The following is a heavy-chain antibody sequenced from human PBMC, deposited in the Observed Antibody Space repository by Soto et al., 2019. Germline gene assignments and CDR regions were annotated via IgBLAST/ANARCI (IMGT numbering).Heavy chain of an antibody. Sequence: EVQLVESGGGLVQPGGSLRLSCAASGFTFSSYWMSWVHQAPGKGLEWVANIKQDGSEKYYLDSVKGRFTISRDNAKNSLYLQMNSLRAEDTTVYYCARTGSYWYFDLWGRGTLVTVSS. V-gene: IGHV3-7*01. J-gene: IGHJ2*01. D-gene: IGHD1-1*01. CDR2: IKQDGSEK. CDR3: ARTGSYWYFDL. CDR1: GFTFSSYW.